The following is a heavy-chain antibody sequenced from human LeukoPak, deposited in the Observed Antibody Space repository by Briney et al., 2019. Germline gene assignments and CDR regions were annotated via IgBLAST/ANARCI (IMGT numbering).Heavy chain of an antibody. J-gene: IGHJ4*02. CDR2: INSDESST. CDR3: ARGGRERGFDY. D-gene: IGHD5-24*01. Sequence: GGSLRLSWAASGFTFINYWRHWVRHPPGKGLVWVSRINSDESSTNYADSVMGRFTISRDNAKNTLYLQMNSLRAEDTAVYYCARGGRERGFDYWGRGTLVTVSS. V-gene: IGHV3-74*01. CDR1: GFTFINYW.